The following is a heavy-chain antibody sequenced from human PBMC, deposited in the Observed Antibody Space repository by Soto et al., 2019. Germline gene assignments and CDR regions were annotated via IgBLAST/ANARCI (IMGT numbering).Heavy chain of an antibody. J-gene: IGHJ5*02. D-gene: IGHD4-17*01. CDR1: GGSLSSYY. CDR3: AKLPWADYGGIFDP. Sequence: QVQLQESGPGLVKPAETLSLTCTVSGGSLSSYYWTWIRQPPGKGLEWIVYVYYSGNTNYNPSLKSRVTISVDTSKTQFSLKLGSVTAAETAVYSCAKLPWADYGGIFDPWGQGTLVTVSS. V-gene: IGHV4-59*01. CDR2: VYYSGNT.